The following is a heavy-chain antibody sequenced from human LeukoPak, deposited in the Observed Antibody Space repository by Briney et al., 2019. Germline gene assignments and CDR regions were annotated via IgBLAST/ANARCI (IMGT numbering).Heavy chain of an antibody. CDR1: GGSISSYY. CDR3: ARHASYYGSGSYPDAFDI. J-gene: IGHJ3*02. D-gene: IGHD3-10*01. Sequence: SETLSLTCTVSGGSISSYYWGWIRQPPGKGLEWIGSIYYSGSTYYNPSLKSRVTISVDTSKNQFSLKLSSVTAADTAVYYCARHASYYGSGSYPDAFDIWGQGTMVTVSS. CDR2: IYYSGST. V-gene: IGHV4-39*01.